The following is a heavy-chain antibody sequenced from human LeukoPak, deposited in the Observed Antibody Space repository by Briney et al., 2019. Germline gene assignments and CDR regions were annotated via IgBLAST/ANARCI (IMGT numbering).Heavy chain of an antibody. Sequence: PGGSLRLSCAASGFTFSDFYMSWVRQAPGKGLEWVSAISGSGGSTYYADSVKGRFTISRDNSKNTLYLQMNSLRAEDTAVYYCAKDFVVPGPEGFDYWGQGTLVTVSS. D-gene: IGHD1-14*01. CDR2: ISGSGGST. J-gene: IGHJ4*02. V-gene: IGHV3-23*01. CDR3: AKDFVVPGPEGFDY. CDR1: GFTFSDFY.